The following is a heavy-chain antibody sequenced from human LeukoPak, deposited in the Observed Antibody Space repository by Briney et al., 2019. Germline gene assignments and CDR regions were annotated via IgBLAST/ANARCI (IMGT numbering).Heavy chain of an antibody. CDR1: GFIFREYA. CDR2: TASDYTT. J-gene: IGHJ3*02. V-gene: IGHV3-23*01. CDR3: ARDPNGDYIGAFDN. Sequence: GGSLRLSCAASGFIFREYAMTWVRQAPGKGLEWVSSTASDYTTYADSVKGRFTISRDNSKNTLYVQMDSLRGDDTALYHCARDPNGDYIGAFDNWGQGTMVTVSS. D-gene: IGHD4-17*01.